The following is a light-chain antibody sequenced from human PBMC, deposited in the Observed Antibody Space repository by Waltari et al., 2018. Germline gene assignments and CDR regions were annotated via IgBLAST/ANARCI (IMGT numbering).Light chain of an antibody. Sequence: QSALTQPASVSGSPGQSITISCTGTSSDVGFYNYVSWYQHHPGKAPKLIIYDVIQWHSGVSHRVSGSKSGYTASLTISGLQAEDEADDYCYSSTTRGTLVFGGGTRLTVL. J-gene: IGLJ3*02. CDR2: DVI. V-gene: IGLV2-14*03. CDR1: SSDVGFYNY. CDR3: YSSTTRGTLV.